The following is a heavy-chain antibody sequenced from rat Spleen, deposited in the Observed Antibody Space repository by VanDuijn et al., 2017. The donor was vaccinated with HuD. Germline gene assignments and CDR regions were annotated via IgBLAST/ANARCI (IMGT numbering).Heavy chain of an antibody. J-gene: IGHJ2*01. CDR1: GFTFSNYY. CDR3: TRGRARYFDY. CDR2: ITNSGGST. Sequence: EVQLVESGGGLVQPGRSLKLSCAASGFTFSNYYMAWVRQAPTKGLEWVASITNSGGSTYYRDSVKGRFTISRDNAKSTLYLQMDSLRSEDTATYYCTRGRARYFDYWGQGVMVTVSS. V-gene: IGHV5S23*01.